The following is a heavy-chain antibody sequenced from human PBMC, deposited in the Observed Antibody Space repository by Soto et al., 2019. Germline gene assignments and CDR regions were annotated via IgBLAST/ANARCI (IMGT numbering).Heavy chain of an antibody. V-gene: IGHV3-30*18. J-gene: IGHJ4*02. CDR3: AKDLVGGSGRQIY. Sequence: GGSLRLSCAASGFTFSSYGMHWVRQAPGKGLEWVAVISYDGSNKYYADSVKGRFTISRDNSKNTLYLQMNSLRAEDTAVYYCAKDLVGGSGRQIYWGQGTLVTVSS. CDR1: GFTFSSYG. CDR2: ISYDGSNK. D-gene: IGHD6-19*01.